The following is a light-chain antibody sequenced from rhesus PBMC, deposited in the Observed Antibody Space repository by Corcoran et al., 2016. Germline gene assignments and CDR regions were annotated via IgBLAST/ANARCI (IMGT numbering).Light chain of an antibody. CDR3: MQALEFPWT. V-gene: IGKV2-104*02. CDR2: EVS. Sequence: DIVMTQTPLSLPVTPGEPASISCRSSQSPLDSEDGNTYLDWYLQKPGQSPQLLIYEVSNRAAGVPDRFSGSGSDTAFTLKISRVEAEDVGVYYCMQALEFPWTFGQGTKVEIK. CDR1: QSPLDSEDGNTY. J-gene: IGKJ1*01.